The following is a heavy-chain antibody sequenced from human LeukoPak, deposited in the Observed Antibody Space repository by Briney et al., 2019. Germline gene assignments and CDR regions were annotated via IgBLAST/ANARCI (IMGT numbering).Heavy chain of an antibody. CDR3: AKVIRAVDTSYDY. CDR1: GFTFSYYA. Sequence: GGSLRLSCAASGFTFSYYALRGVRQAPGKGGEGVAAINYSGGSTSYAASVNGPFTIYRDNSTNTLYMQMNSLRAEDTAVYYRAKVIRAVDTSYDYWGQGALVTVSS. CDR2: INYSGGST. D-gene: IGHD3-10*01. J-gene: IGHJ4*02. V-gene: IGHV3-23*01.